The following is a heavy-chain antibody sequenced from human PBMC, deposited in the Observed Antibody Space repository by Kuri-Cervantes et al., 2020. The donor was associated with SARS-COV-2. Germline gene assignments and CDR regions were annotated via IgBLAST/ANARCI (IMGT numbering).Heavy chain of an antibody. V-gene: IGHV4-39*01. CDR3: ARHTPSYYDFWSGYLIYYGMDV. Sequence: SETLSLTCTVSGGSISSYYWGWIRQPPGKGLEWIGSIYYSGSTYYNPSLKSRVTISVDTSKNQFSLKLSSVTAADTAVYYCARHTPSYYDFWSGYLIYYGMDVWGQGTTVTVSS. CDR1: GGSISSYY. D-gene: IGHD3-3*01. J-gene: IGHJ6*02. CDR2: IYYSGST.